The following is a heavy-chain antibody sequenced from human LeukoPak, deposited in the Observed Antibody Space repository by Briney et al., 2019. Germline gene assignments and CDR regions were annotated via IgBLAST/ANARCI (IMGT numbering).Heavy chain of an antibody. J-gene: IGHJ4*02. V-gene: IGHV4-39*01. CDR1: GGSISSSSYY. Sequence: SETLSLTCTVSGGSISSSSYYWGWIRQPPGKGLEWIGSIYYSGSTYYNPSLKSRVIISVDTSKDQFSLKLSSVTAADTAVYYCARHEILMGEAFIGWGQGTLVTVSS. CDR3: ARHEILMGEAFIG. CDR2: IYYSGST. D-gene: IGHD1-26*01.